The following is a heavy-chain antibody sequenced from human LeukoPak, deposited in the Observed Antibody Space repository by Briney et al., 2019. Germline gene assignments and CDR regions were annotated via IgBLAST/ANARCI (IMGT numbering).Heavy chain of an antibody. J-gene: IGHJ6*02. V-gene: IGHV3-53*04. CDR3: ARDSYYYGSGSYYYYYGMDV. Sequence: GGSLRLSSAASGFSVSSNYMSSVRQAPGKGLEWVSVIYGGNSTYYSDSVKGRSTIFRQNSKNTLYLQMNSLRAEDTAVYYCARDSYYYGSGSYYYYYGMDVWGQGATVTVSS. CDR1: GFSVSSNY. D-gene: IGHD3-10*01. CDR2: IYGGNST.